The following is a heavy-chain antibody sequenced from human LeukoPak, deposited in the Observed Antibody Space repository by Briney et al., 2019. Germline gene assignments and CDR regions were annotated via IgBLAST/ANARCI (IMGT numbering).Heavy chain of an antibody. CDR2: LRGDGDT. D-gene: IGHD2-2*03. J-gene: IGHJ4*02. CDR1: GFIFSNYA. CDR3: ARASWISSADAVL. V-gene: IGHV3-23*01. Sequence: GGSLRLSCEASGFIFSNYAMSWVRQAPARGLEWVSSLRGDGDTFYADFVKGRCSLSRDDSRNTVYLQLNNLRVDDTAEYYCARASWISSADAVLWGQGTPVTVSS.